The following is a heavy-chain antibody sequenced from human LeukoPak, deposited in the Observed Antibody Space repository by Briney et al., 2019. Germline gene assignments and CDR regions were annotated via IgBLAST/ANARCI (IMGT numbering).Heavy chain of an antibody. CDR2: IRYDGSNK. CDR1: GFTFSSYG. J-gene: IGHJ6*03. D-gene: IGHD3-10*01. CDR3: ALRSGTYYYMDV. V-gene: IGHV3-30*02. Sequence: PGGSLRLSCAASGFTFSSYGMHWVRQAPGKGLEWVAFIRYDGSNKYYADSVKGRFTISRDNSKNTLYLQMNSLRAEDTAVYYCALRSGTYYYMDVWGKGTTVTISS.